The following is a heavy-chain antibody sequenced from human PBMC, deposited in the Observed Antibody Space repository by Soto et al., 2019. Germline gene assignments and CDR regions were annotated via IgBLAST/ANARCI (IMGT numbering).Heavy chain of an antibody. J-gene: IGHJ4*02. Sequence: QVQLQESGPGLVKPSQTLSLTCTVSGGSISSGGYYWSWIRQHPGKGLEWIGYIYYSGSTYYNPSLKSRVTISVDTSKNQFSLKLSSVTAADTAVYYCAREGRSSSSWYREPDYWGQGTLVTVSS. CDR2: IYYSGST. CDR3: AREGRSSSSWYREPDY. V-gene: IGHV4-31*03. CDR1: GGSISSGGYY. D-gene: IGHD6-13*01.